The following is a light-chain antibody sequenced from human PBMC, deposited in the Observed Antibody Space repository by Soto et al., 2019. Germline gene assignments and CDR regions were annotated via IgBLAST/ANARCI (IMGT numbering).Light chain of an antibody. J-gene: IGKJ5*01. V-gene: IGKV3-11*01. CDR3: RQRSNWPIT. CDR2: DAS. CDR1: QSVSSY. Sequence: EIVLTQSPATLAVSPGERATLSCRASQSVSSYLAWYQQKPGQAPRLLIYDASNRATGIPARFSGSGSGTDFSLTISSLEPEDFAVYYCRQRSNWPITFGQGTRLEIK.